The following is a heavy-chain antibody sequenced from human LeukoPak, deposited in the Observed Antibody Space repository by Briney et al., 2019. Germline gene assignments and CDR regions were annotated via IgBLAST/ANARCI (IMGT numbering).Heavy chain of an antibody. Sequence: SETLSLTCTVSGGSISSYYWSWIRQPPGKGLEWIGYIYYSGSTNYNPSLKSRVTISVDTSKNQFSLKLSSVTAADTAVYYCARGDYGEPPGAFDIWAQGTMVTVSS. V-gene: IGHV4-59*08. CDR1: GGSISSYY. D-gene: IGHD4-17*01. CDR2: IYYSGST. J-gene: IGHJ3*02. CDR3: ARGDYGEPPGAFDI.